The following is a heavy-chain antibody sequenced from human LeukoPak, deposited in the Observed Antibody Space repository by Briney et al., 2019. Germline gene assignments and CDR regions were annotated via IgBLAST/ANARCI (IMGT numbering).Heavy chain of an antibody. V-gene: IGHV4-39*01. CDR2: IHYSGSA. CDR3: ARGGPHYLARLDPFDF. Sequence: SETLSLTCTVSGGSISSNGYYWGWIRQPPGKGLEWIGSIHYSGSAYYNPSLKSRVTISVDTPKNQFSLKLSSLTAADTAVYYCARGGPHYLARLDPFDFWGQGTLVTVSS. CDR1: GGSISSNGYY. J-gene: IGHJ4*02. D-gene: IGHD3-10*01.